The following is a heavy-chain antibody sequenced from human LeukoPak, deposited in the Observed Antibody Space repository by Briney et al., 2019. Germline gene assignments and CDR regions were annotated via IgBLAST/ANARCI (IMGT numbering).Heavy chain of an antibody. CDR1: GFTFSSYA. J-gene: IGHJ4*02. CDR2: ISYDGSNK. CDR3: ARENNWNDVDY. Sequence: GRSLRLSCAASGFTFSSYAMHWVRQAPGEGLEWVAVISYDGSNKYYADSVKGRFTISRDNSKNTLYLQMNSLRAEDTAVYYCARENNWNDVDYWGQGTLVTVSS. V-gene: IGHV3-30-3*01. D-gene: IGHD1-20*01.